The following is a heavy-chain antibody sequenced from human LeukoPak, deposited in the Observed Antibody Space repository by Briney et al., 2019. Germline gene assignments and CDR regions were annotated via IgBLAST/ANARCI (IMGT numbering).Heavy chain of an antibody. J-gene: IGHJ3*01. CDR1: GDSLSSITAA. D-gene: IGHD2-15*01. Sequence: SQTLSLTCAISGDSLSSITAAWTWIRQSPSRGLEWLGRTYYRSKWYSDYAISLKSRITIKPDTSKNQFSLQLNSVTPEDTAMYYCAREGYDASDVWGQGTMVTVSS. CDR2: TYYRSKWYS. CDR3: AREGYDASDV. V-gene: IGHV6-1*01.